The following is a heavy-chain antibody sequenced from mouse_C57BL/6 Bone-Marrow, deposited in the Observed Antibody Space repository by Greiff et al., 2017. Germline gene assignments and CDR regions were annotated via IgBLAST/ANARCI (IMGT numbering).Heavy chain of an antibody. D-gene: IGHD3-2*02. CDR2: ILPGSGST. Sequence: QVQLQQSGAELMKPGASVKLSCTATGFTFTGYWIEWVKQRPGNGLEWIGEILPGSGSTYYNDKFKGKATFTADTSTNTAFMQLSSLTTEDSAIYYCASSEYAMDYWGQGTSVTVAS. CDR3: ASSEYAMDY. J-gene: IGHJ4*01. V-gene: IGHV1-9*01. CDR1: GFTFTGYW.